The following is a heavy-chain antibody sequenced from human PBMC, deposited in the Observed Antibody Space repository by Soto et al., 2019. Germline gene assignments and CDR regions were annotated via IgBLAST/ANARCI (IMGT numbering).Heavy chain of an antibody. Sequence: TLSLTCTVAGGYISGGGYSWSWIRQPPGKGLEWIGYIYHSGSTYYTPSLKSRVTISVARSKNQFSLKLSSVTAADTAEYYSARGAHELDYWGQGTLVTVSS. V-gene: IGHV4-30-2*01. J-gene: IGHJ4*02. CDR1: GGYISGGGYS. D-gene: IGHD1-26*01. CDR3: ARGAHELDY. CDR2: IYHSGST.